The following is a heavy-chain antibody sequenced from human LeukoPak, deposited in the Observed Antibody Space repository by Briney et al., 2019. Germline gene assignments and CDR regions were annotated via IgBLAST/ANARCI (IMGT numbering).Heavy chain of an antibody. CDR3: ASGGAIVVVPAAIPDAFDI. D-gene: IGHD2-2*01. V-gene: IGHV1-69*05. J-gene: IGHJ3*02. CDR1: GGTFSSYA. Sequence: GASVKVSCKASGGTFSSYAISWVRQAPGQGLEWMGGIIPIFGTANYAQKFQGRVTITTDESTSTAYMELSSLRSEDTAVYYCASGGAIVVVPAAIPDAFDIWGQGTMVTVSS. CDR2: IIPIFGTA.